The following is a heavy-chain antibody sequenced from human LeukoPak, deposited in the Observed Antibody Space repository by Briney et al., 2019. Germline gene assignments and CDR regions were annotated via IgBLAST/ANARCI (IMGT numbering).Heavy chain of an antibody. Sequence: ASVKVSCKASGYTFTSYGISWVRQAPGQGLEWVGWISAFNYIIEYAQKFQGRVTMTQDTATSTAYMELRSLTSDDTAAFYCTRGSSISAQGDTWGQGTLVSVSS. D-gene: IGHD3-16*01. V-gene: IGHV1-18*01. CDR2: ISAFNYII. CDR1: GYTFTSYG. J-gene: IGHJ4*02. CDR3: TRGSSISAQGDT.